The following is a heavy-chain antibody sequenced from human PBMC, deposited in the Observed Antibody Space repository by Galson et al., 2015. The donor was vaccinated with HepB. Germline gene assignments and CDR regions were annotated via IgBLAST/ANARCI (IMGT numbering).Heavy chain of an antibody. CDR2: IYYSGST. Sequence: TLSLTCTVSGGSISSSSYYWGWIRQPPGKGLEWIGSIYYSGSTYYNPSLKSRVTISVDTSKNQFSLKLSSVTAADTAVYYCAREGDRIAVAGTDFDYWGQGTLVTVSS. J-gene: IGHJ4*02. CDR1: GGSISSSSYY. D-gene: IGHD6-19*01. CDR3: AREGDRIAVAGTDFDY. V-gene: IGHV4-39*02.